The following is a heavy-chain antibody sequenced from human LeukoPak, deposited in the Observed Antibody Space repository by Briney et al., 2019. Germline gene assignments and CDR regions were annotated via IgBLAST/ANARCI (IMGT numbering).Heavy chain of an antibody. D-gene: IGHD1-1*01. CDR2: IATSSGNP. J-gene: IGHJ4*02. CDR1: GFPFCDYS. V-gene: IGHV3-48*04. CDR3: ARDHNYALDN. Sequence: GGSLRLSCTASGFPFCDYSMNLVRQAPGKGLEWISYIATSSGNPKYADSVKGRFSISADNARHSLYLQMNSLRVEDTAVYYCARDHNYALDNWGQRTLVSLSS.